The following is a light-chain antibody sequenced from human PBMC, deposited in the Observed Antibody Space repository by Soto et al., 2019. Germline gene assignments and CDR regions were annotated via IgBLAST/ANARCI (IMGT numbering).Light chain of an antibody. CDR2: GAS. V-gene: IGKV3-20*01. J-gene: IGKJ3*01. Sequence: EIVLTQSPDTLSLSPGERATLSCRASQSISNIYLTWYQQKPGQAPRLLIYGASSRATGVPDRFTGSGSGTDFTLTISRLEPEDFAVYYCPQYGGSPLFTFGPGTKVDLK. CDR1: QSISNIY. CDR3: PQYGGSPLFT.